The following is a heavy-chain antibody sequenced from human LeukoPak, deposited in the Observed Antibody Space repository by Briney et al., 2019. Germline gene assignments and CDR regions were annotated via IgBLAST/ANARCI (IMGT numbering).Heavy chain of an antibody. CDR1: GFTVSSY. V-gene: IGHV3-66*01. CDR3: ARDHFYHMDV. J-gene: IGHJ6*02. Sequence: GGPLRLSRAASGFTVSSYMSWVRQAPGKGLEWVSVISGGGDTYYADSVMGRFVISRDNSKNTLFLQMSSLRAEDTAVYYCARDHFYHMDVWGQGTTVIVSS. CDR2: ISGGGDT.